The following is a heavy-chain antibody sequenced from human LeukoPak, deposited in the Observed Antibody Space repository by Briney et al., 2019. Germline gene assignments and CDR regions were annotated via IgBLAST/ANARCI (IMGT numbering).Heavy chain of an antibody. Sequence: PSETLSLTCTVSGGSISSYYWSWIRQPPGKGLEWIGYIYYSGSTNYNPSLKSRVTISVDTSKNQFSLKLSSVTAADTAVYYCARQLGSSWFFFDYWGQGTLVTVSS. J-gene: IGHJ4*02. CDR2: IYYSGST. CDR3: ARQLGSSWFFFDY. CDR1: GGSISSYY. D-gene: IGHD6-13*01. V-gene: IGHV4-59*08.